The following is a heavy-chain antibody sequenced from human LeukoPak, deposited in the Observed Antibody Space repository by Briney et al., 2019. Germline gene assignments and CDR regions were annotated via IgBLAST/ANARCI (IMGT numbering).Heavy chain of an antibody. Sequence: SETLSLTCAVDGGSFSGYYWSWIRQPPGKGLEWIGEINHSGSTNYNPSLRSRVTVSVHTSKNRLCLKLSSVTAADTAVYYCARQWLVSPLFDYWGQGTLVTVSS. D-gene: IGHD6-19*01. CDR1: GGSFSGYY. V-gene: IGHV4-34*01. CDR2: INHSGST. CDR3: ARQWLVSPLFDY. J-gene: IGHJ4*02.